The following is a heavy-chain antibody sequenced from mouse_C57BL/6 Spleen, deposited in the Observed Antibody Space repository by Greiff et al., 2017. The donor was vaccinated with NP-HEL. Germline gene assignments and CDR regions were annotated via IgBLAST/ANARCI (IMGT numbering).Heavy chain of an antibody. Sequence: DVKLVESGGGLVKPGGSLKLSCAASGFTFSSYAMSWVRQTPEKRLEWVATISDGGSYTYYPDNVKGRFTISRDNAKNNLYLQMSHLKSEDTAMYYCARDPLYYRNYNYAMDYWGQGTSVTVSS. V-gene: IGHV5-4*01. CDR1: GFTFSSYA. CDR3: ARDPLYYRNYNYAMDY. CDR2: ISDGGSYT. D-gene: IGHD2-5*01. J-gene: IGHJ4*01.